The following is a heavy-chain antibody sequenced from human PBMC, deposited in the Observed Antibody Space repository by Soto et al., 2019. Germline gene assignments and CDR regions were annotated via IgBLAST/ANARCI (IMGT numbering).Heavy chain of an antibody. D-gene: IGHD2-2*01. J-gene: IGHJ6*02. Sequence: PGGSLRLSCVASGFTFSSYGMNWARKRPGKGLKWLSFISKSGTTTYYAASVKGRFTISRDNPKNSLYLQMNSVIDDDMAVYWGAIEGYGGSSRCSFWIDVWGQGTTVTVSS. V-gene: IGHV3-48*03. CDR3: AIEGYGGSSRCSFWIDV. CDR1: GFTFSSYG. CDR2: ISKSGTTT.